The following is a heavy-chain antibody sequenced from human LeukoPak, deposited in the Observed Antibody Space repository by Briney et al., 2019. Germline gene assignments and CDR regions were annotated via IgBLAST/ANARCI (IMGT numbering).Heavy chain of an antibody. CDR3: AREARYSSGWYAD. CDR2: INANSGGT. J-gene: IGHJ4*02. CDR1: GYTFTGYY. D-gene: IGHD6-19*01. V-gene: IGHV1-2*02. Sequence: GASVKVSCKASGYTFTGYYMHWVRQAPGQGLEWMGWINANSGGTNYAQKFQGRVTMTRDTSISTAYMELSRLRSDDTAVYYCAREARYSSGWYADWGQGTLVTVSS.